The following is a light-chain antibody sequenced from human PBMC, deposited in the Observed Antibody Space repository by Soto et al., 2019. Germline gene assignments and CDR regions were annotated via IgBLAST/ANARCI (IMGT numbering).Light chain of an antibody. Sequence: DIQMTQSPSSVSASVGDRFSITFLASQDIGDWLAWYQQKPGKAPKLLVYAASSLQSGVPSRFSGSGSGTDFTLTISSLQPEDFATYYCQQGYSFPVTFGGGTKVDIK. CDR3: QQGYSFPVT. CDR2: AAS. V-gene: IGKV1-12*01. J-gene: IGKJ4*01. CDR1: QDIGDW.